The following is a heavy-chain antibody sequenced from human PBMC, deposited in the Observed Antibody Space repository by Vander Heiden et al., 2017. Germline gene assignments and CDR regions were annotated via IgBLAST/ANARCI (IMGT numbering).Heavy chain of an antibody. CDR1: GGSFSGYY. Sequence: QVQLQQWGAGLLKPSETLSLTCAVYGGSFSGYYWSWIRQPPGKGLEWIGEINHSGSTKYNPSRKSRVTISVDTSKNQCSLKLSSVTAAETAVYYCARGGRDGVRFLTAFDYWGQGTLVTVSS. V-gene: IGHV4-34*01. J-gene: IGHJ4*02. CDR3: ARGGRDGVRFLTAFDY. D-gene: IGHD3-3*01. CDR2: INHSGST.